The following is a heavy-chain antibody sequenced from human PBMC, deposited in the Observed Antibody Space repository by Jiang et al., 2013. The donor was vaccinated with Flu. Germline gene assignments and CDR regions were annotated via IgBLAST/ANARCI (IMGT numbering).Heavy chain of an antibody. Sequence: SETLSLTCGVSGYSISSGYYWAWIRQPPTGGGLEWIGSIIHSGSTYYNPSLKSRVTISIDTSKNQFSLNLRSVTAAETAVYYCARVSLRRFASYFDYWGQGTLVTVSS. V-gene: IGHV4-38-2*01. CDR1: GYSISSGYY. CDR3: ARVSLRRFASYFDY. CDR2: IIHSGST. J-gene: IGHJ4*02. D-gene: IGHD3-16*01.